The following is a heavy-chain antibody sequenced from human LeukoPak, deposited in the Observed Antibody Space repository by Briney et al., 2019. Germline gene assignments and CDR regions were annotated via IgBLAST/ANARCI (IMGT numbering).Heavy chain of an antibody. D-gene: IGHD2-8*02. CDR2: IFPSGGEI. Sequence: GGSLRLSCAASGFTFSYYSMIWVRQPPGKGLEWVSSIFPSGGEIHYADSVRGRFTISRDNSKSTLSLQMNSLRAEDTAIYYCATYRQVLLPFESWGQGTLVTVSS. J-gene: IGHJ4*02. V-gene: IGHV3-23*01. CDR3: ATYRQVLLPFES. CDR1: GFTFSYYS.